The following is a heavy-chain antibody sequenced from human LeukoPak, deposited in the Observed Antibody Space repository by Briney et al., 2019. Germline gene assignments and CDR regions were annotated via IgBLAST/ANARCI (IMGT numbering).Heavy chain of an antibody. Sequence: SVKVSCKASGGTFSSYAISWVRQAPVQGLEWMGGIIPIFGTANYAQKFQGRVTITADESTSTAYMELSSLRSEDTAVYYCARVGYRDYYYYYMDVWGKGTTVTVSS. CDR3: ARVGYRDYYYYYMDV. D-gene: IGHD1-1*01. CDR2: IIPIFGTA. J-gene: IGHJ6*03. CDR1: GGTFSSYA. V-gene: IGHV1-69*01.